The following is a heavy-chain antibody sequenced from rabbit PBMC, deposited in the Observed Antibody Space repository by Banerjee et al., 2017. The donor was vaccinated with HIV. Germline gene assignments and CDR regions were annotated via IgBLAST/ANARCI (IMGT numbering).Heavy chain of an antibody. CDR3: ARDTDGSIDYAL. CDR1: GFSVSSSY. Sequence: QSLEESGGDLVRPGASLTLTCTASGFSVSSSYMCWVRQAPGKGLEWIACIDAGSSGSTYYANWAKGRFTMSRTSSTTVTLQMTSLTAADTATYFCARDTDGSIDYALWGQGTLVTVS. CDR2: IDAGSSGST. V-gene: IGHV1S40*01. D-gene: IGHD8-1*01. J-gene: IGHJ4*01.